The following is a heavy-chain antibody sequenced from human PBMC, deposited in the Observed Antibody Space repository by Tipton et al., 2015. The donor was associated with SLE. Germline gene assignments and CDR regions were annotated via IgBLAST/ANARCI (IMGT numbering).Heavy chain of an antibody. CDR1: GGSISSHY. J-gene: IGHJ4*02. V-gene: IGHV4-59*11. D-gene: IGHD3-3*01. CDR3: AGRGWSGADY. Sequence: LRLSCTVSGGSISSHYWSWIRQPPGKGLEWIGYIYYSGSTNYNPSLKSRVTISVDTSKNQFSLKLSSVTAADTAVYYCAGRGWSGADYWGQGTLVTVSS. CDR2: IYYSGST.